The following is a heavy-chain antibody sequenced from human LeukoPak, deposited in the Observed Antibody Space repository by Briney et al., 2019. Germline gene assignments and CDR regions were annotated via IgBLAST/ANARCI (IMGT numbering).Heavy chain of an antibody. CDR3: ARGASSSWYPTGLDWRLKLNWYCYL. V-gene: IGHV3-23*01. J-gene: IGHJ2*01. CDR1: GFTFSSYG. D-gene: IGHD6-13*01. Sequence: AGSLRLSCAASGFTFSSYGMSWVRQAQGKGLEWVSAISGSGGRTSYADPVKGRFTISRDNSKNTLYLQMNSLKAEDTAVYYCARGASSSWYPTGLDWRLKLNWYCYLWGRGTRVTVSS. CDR2: ISGSGGRT.